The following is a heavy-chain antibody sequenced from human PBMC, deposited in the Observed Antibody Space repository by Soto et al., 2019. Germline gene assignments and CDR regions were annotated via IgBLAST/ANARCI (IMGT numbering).Heavy chain of an antibody. CDR3: ATPYGDYPPYYHYGMDF. V-gene: IGHV1-3*01. CDR2: INAGNGNT. J-gene: IGHJ6*02. D-gene: IGHD4-17*01. CDR1: GYTFTSYA. Sequence: ASVKVSCKASGYTFTSYAMHWVRQAPGQRLEWMGWINAGNGNTKYSQKFQGRVTITRDTSASTAYMELSSLRSEDTAVYYCATPYGDYPPYYHYGMDFWGQGTTVIVSS.